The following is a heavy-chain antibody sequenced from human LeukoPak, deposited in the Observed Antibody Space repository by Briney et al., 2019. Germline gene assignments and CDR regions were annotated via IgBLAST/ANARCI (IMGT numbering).Heavy chain of an antibody. CDR3: ASPAVAGRLSYFDY. Sequence: SETLSLTCTVSGGSISSSSYYWGWIRQPPGKGLEWIGSIYYSGSTYYNPSLKSRVTISVDTSKNQFSLKLSSATAADTAVYYCASPAVAGRLSYFDYWGQGTLVTVSS. CDR1: GGSISSSSYY. D-gene: IGHD6-19*01. V-gene: IGHV4-39*01. CDR2: IYYSGST. J-gene: IGHJ4*02.